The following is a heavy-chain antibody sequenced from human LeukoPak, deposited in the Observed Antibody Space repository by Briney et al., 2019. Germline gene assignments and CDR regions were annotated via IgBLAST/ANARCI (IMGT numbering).Heavy chain of an antibody. Sequence: GASVKLSCKASVYTFTTYGISWVRQAPGQGLEWMGWISAYNGNTNYAQKLQGRVTMTTDTCTSTAYMELRSLRSDDTGVYYCARFEVYGSSGYSPFDDWGQGTLVTVSS. J-gene: IGHJ4*02. V-gene: IGHV1-18*01. CDR3: ARFEVYGSSGYSPFDD. CDR1: VYTFTTYG. D-gene: IGHD3-22*01. CDR2: ISAYNGNT.